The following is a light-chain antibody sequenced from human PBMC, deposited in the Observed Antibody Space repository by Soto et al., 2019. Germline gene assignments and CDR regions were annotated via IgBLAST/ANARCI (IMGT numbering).Light chain of an antibody. J-gene: IGLJ3*02. CDR1: TGDVGAYNF. V-gene: IGLV2-11*01. CDR2: DAS. Sequence: QSALTQPRSVSGSPGQSVTISCTGTTGDVGAYNFVSWYQQHPGKAPKLMIYDASKRPSGVPDRFSASKSGNTASLTISGLQAEDEADYYCQSYDTSLSAVVFGGGTKLTVL. CDR3: QSYDTSLSAVV.